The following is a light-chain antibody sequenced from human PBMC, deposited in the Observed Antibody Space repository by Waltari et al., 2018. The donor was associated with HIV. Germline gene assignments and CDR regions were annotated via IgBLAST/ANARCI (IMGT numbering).Light chain of an antibody. V-gene: IGKV4-1*01. Sequence: DIVMTPTPDSLFVSLGARATSHCRSSQGVFYNSYNRHYPAGYQHKPGQPPKLLVYWASTRAAGVPDRVTGSGSGTHFTHSISSLQAEDVAVYYCRQYFYVPQTFGQGTKVEIK. CDR3: RQYFYVPQT. J-gene: IGKJ1*01. CDR1: QGVFYNSYNRHY. CDR2: WAS.